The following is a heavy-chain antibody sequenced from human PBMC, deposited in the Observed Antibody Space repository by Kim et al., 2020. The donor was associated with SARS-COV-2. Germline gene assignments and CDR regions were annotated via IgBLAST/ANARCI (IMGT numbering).Heavy chain of an antibody. V-gene: IGHV4-34*01. Sequence: SETLSLTCAVYGGSFSGFQWSWIRQTPGKWLEWIGEINHSGSTNYNPSLKSRVSMSVDTSKNQFSLKLSSVTAADTAVYYCAAGAPGHWGQGTLVTVSS. CDR1: GGSFSGFQ. CDR2: INHSGST. CDR3: AAGAPGH. J-gene: IGHJ1*01.